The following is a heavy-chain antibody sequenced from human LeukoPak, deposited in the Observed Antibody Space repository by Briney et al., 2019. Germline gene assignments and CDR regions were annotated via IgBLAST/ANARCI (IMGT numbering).Heavy chain of an antibody. CDR1: GFTFSNYA. D-gene: IGHD6-13*01. V-gene: IGHV3-23*01. J-gene: IGHJ4*02. CDR3: AKVETAAAATLRGFDY. Sequence: GGSLRLSCAASGFTFSNYAMSWVRQAPGKGLGWVSSIGGSGGSTYYADSVKGRFTISRDNSKNTLYLQMNSLRAEDTAVYYCAKVETAAAATLRGFDYWGQGTLVTVSS. CDR2: IGGSGGST.